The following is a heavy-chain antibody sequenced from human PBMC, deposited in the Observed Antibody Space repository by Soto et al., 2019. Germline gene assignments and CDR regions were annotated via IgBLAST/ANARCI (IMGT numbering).Heavy chain of an antibody. D-gene: IGHD5-12*01. Sequence: ASVKVSCKASGYTFTSYDINWVRQATGQGLEWMGWMNPNSGNTGYAQKFQGRVTMTRNTSISTAYMELSSLRSEDTAVYYCASLGYSGYDSGWLSYNWFDPWGQGTLVTVSS. J-gene: IGHJ5*02. V-gene: IGHV1-8*01. CDR2: MNPNSGNT. CDR1: GYTFTSYD. CDR3: ASLGYSGYDSGWLSYNWFDP.